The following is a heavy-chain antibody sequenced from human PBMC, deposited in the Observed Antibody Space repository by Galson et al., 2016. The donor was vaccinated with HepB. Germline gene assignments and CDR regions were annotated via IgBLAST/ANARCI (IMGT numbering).Heavy chain of an antibody. CDR3: ARGAEWYYFDI. J-gene: IGHJ4*02. V-gene: IGHV1-24*01. D-gene: IGHD3-3*01. CDR1: GQTLTQLS. Sequence: SVKVSCKVSGQTLTQLSMHWVRQAPGKGLEWMGGFDPEDGGTVYAQQFQDRVTMVEDSSTDTAYMELSGLTSEDTAVYFCARGAEWYYFDIWGQGTLVTVSS. CDR2: FDPEDGGT.